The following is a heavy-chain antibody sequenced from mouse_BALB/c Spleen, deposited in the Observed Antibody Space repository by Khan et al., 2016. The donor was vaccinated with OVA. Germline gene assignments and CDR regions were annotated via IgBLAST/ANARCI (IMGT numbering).Heavy chain of an antibody. Sequence: VQLQESGAELAKPGASLKMSCTASGYSFITYWIHWVKQRPGQGLEWIGYIDPSTGYAEYNQKFTDKATLTADKSSSTAYMQLTSLTSEDSAVYYWARRGLNGIFVYWGQGTLVTVSA. CDR1: GYSFITYW. V-gene: IGHV1-7*01. D-gene: IGHD1-3*01. J-gene: IGHJ3*01. CDR2: IDPSTGYA. CDR3: ARRGLNGIFVY.